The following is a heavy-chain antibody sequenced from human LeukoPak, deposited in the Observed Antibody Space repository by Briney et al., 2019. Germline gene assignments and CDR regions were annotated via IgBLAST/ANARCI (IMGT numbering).Heavy chain of an antibody. V-gene: IGHV4-34*01. CDR1: GGSFSGYY. CDR2: INHSGST. D-gene: IGHD3-10*01. J-gene: IGHJ6*03. CDR3: ARGPYYYGSGNYYYYMDV. Sequence: SETLSLTCAVYGGSFSGYYWSWIRQPQGKGLEWIGEINHSGSTNYNPSLKSRVTISVDTSKNQFSLKLSSVTAADTAVYYCARGPYYYGSGNYYYYMDVWGKGTTVTVSS.